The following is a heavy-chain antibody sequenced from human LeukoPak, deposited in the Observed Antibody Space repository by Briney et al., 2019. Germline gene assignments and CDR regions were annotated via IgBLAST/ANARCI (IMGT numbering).Heavy chain of an antibody. CDR3: ARGGGYYNFWSGDYYHYYYYMDV. CDR1: GLTFSGYW. V-gene: IGHV3-74*01. D-gene: IGHD3-3*01. CDR2: INSDGRST. Sequence: GGSLRLSCAASGLTFSGYWMHWARQAPGKGLVWVSRINSDGRSTTYADSVKGRFTVSRDNAKNTLYLQMNSLRAEDTAVYYCARGGGYYNFWSGDYYHYYYYMDVWGKGTTVTVSS. J-gene: IGHJ6*03.